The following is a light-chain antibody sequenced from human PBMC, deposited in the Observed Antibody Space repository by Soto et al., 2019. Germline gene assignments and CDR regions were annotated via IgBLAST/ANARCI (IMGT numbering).Light chain of an antibody. CDR1: NSNIGAGYD. J-gene: IGLJ1*01. V-gene: IGLV1-40*01. CDR2: GNS. Sequence: QSLLTQPPSVSGAPGQRVTISCTGSNSNIGAGYDVHWYQQLPGTAPKLLIYGNSNRPSGVPDRFSGSKSGTSASLTITGLQAEDEADYYCQSYGDSLSGYVFGTGTKV. CDR3: QSYGDSLSGYV.